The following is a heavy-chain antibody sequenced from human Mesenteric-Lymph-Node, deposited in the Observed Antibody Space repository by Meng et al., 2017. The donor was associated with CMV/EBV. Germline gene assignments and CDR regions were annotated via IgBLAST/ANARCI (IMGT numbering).Heavy chain of an antibody. CDR3: ARGDRNSELPSQH. CDR1: GGSFSGYY. D-gene: IGHD4-23*01. Sequence: GSLRLSCAVYGGSFSGYYWSWIRQPPGKGLEWIGYIYSSGSAIYNPSLKSRVTISIDTSNNQFSLKMTSVTAADTAVYYCARGDRNSELPSQHWGQGTLVTVSS. CDR2: IYSSGSA. J-gene: IGHJ1*01. V-gene: IGHV4-59*01.